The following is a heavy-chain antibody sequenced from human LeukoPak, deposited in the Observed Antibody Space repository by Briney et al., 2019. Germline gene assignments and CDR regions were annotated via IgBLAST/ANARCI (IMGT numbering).Heavy chain of an antibody. CDR2: ISGSGGST. J-gene: IGHJ6*03. D-gene: IGHD3-22*01. Sequence: GGTLRLSCAASGFTFSSYGMSWVRQAPGKGLEWVSAISGSGGSTYYADSVKGRFTISRDNSKNTLYLQMNSLRAEDTAVYYCAKVGYYDSSGTYYYYYYMDVWGKGTTVTISS. V-gene: IGHV3-23*01. CDR1: GFTFSSYG. CDR3: AKVGYYDSSGTYYYYYYMDV.